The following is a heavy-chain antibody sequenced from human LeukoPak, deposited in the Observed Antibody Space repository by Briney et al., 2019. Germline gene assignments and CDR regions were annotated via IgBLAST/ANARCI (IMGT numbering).Heavy chain of an antibody. Sequence: GGSLRLSCAASGFTFSSYSMNWVRQAPGKGLEWVSSISSSSSYIYYADSVKGRFTISRDNAKNSLYLQMNSLRAEDTAVYYCVRVSGFCTNGVCPSFDPWGQGTLVTVSS. CDR1: GFTFSSYS. V-gene: IGHV3-21*01. J-gene: IGHJ5*02. CDR2: ISSSSSYI. CDR3: VRVSGFCTNGVCPSFDP. D-gene: IGHD2-8*01.